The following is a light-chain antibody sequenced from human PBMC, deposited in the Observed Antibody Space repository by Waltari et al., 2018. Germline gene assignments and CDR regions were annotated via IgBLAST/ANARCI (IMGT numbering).Light chain of an antibody. CDR3: QSYDNTGGVI. CDR1: YSNIGADYD. V-gene: IGLV1-40*01. CDR2: GNS. J-gene: IGLJ2*01. Sequence: QSVLTQPPSVSGAPGQRVTISATGTYSNIGADYDVHCYQQFPGTAPQLLIYGNSNRPSGVPDRFSGSKSGTSASLAITGLQTEDEADYYCQSYDNTGGVIFGGGTRLTVL.